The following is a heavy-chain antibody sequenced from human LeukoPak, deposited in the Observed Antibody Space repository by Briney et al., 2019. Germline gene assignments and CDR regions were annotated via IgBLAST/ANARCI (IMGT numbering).Heavy chain of an antibody. CDR3: ARGPYYDILTGYLLDAFDI. V-gene: IGHV1-8*01. CDR2: MNPNSGNT. CDR1: GYTFTSYD. D-gene: IGHD3-9*01. J-gene: IGHJ3*02. Sequence: ASVKVSCKASGYTFTSYDINWVRQATGQGLEWMGWMNPNSGNTGYAQKFQGRVTMTRNTSISTAYMELSSLRSEDTAVYYCARGPYYDILTGYLLDAFDIWGQGTMVAVSS.